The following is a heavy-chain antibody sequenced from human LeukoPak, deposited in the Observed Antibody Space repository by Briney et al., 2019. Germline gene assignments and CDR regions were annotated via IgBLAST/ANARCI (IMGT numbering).Heavy chain of an antibody. Sequence: GASVKVSCKASGYTFTSYGISWVQQAPGQGLEWMGWISAYNGNTNYAQKVQGRVTMTTDTSTSTAYMELRSLRSDDTAVYYCAREGTYYYDSSGSNFDYWGQGTLVTVSS. CDR1: GYTFTSYG. V-gene: IGHV1-18*01. CDR2: ISAYNGNT. D-gene: IGHD3-22*01. CDR3: AREGTYYYDSSGSNFDY. J-gene: IGHJ4*02.